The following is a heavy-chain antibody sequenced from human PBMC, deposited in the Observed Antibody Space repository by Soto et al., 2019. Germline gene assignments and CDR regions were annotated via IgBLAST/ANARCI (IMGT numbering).Heavy chain of an antibody. CDR3: ARWYYGDYDLIFPDY. J-gene: IGHJ4*02. CDR2: ISAYNGNT. V-gene: IGHV1-18*01. Sequence: QVQLVQSGAEVKKPGASVKVSCKASGYTFTSYGISWVRQAPGQGLERMGWISAYNGNTNYAQKLQGRVTMTTDTSTSTAYMELRSLRSDDTAVYYCARWYYGDYDLIFPDYWGQGTLVTVSS. D-gene: IGHD4-17*01. CDR1: GYTFTSYG.